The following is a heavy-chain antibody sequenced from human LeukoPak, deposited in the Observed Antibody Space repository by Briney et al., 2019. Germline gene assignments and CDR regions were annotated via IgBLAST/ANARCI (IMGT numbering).Heavy chain of an antibody. J-gene: IGHJ6*03. V-gene: IGHV3-21*01. D-gene: IGHD3-10*02. CDR2: ISAISSYI. CDR1: GFTFGSYT. CDR3: ASTLRIPSMLSGYMDV. Sequence: GGSLRLSCVASGFTFGSYTMTWVRQAPGKGLEWVSSISAISSYIYYPDSVKGRFTISRDNAKNSLYLQMNSLRAEDTAVYYCASTLRIPSMLSGYMDVWGKGTTVTVSS.